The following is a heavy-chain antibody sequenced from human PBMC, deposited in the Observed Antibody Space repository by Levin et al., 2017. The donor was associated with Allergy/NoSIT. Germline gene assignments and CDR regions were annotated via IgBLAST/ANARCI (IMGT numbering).Heavy chain of an antibody. CDR3: AKGAAAAGTVGKTWDYFDY. D-gene: IGHD6-13*01. V-gene: IGHV3-30*18. Sequence: GGSLRLSCAASGFTFSSYGMHWVRQAPGKGLEWVAVISYDGSNKYYADSVKGRFTISRDNSKNTLYLQMNSLRAEDTAVYYCAKGAAAAGTVGKTWDYFDYWGQGTLVTVSS. CDR2: ISYDGSNK. CDR1: GFTFSSYG. J-gene: IGHJ4*02.